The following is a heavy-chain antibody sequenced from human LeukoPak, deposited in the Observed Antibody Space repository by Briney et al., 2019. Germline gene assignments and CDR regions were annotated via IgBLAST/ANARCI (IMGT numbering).Heavy chain of an antibody. CDR3: ARLSRGAFDI. CDR2: ITGRSSYI. Sequence: GGSLTLSCATAGFSFYRYSLIWVRQAPGKGLEWVASITGRSSYIYYADSVKGRFTVSRDNAKKSLYLRMSSLRVEDTAVYYCARLSRGAFDIWGQGTMVTVSS. CDR1: GFSFYRYS. V-gene: IGHV3-21*01. J-gene: IGHJ3*02.